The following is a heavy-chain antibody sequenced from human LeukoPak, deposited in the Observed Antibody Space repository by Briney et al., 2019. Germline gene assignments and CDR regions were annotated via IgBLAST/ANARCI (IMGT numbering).Heavy chain of an antibody. J-gene: IGHJ4*02. CDR3: TKGYYEPFDV. CDR1: GGSITSTNYY. D-gene: IGHD3-16*01. Sequence: PSETLSLTCTVSGGSITSTNYYWNWIRQTPGKGLEWIGCISDTGRTTYNPSLKSRLTISVDTSKRQFSLKLTSLTAADTAVYYCTKGYYEPFDVWGQGILVTVSS. CDR2: ISDTGRT. V-gene: IGHV4-61*01.